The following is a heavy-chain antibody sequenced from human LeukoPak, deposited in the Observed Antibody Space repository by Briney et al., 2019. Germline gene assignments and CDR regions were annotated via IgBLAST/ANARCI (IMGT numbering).Heavy chain of an antibody. D-gene: IGHD6-19*01. V-gene: IGHV4-59*01. Sequence: SETLPLTCTVSGASISSYYWSWIRQPPGKGLEWIGYIYYSGSTNYNPSLKSRVTISVDTSKNQFSLKLSSVTAADTALYYCASSLDSSGWYFGVYWGQGTLVTVSS. J-gene: IGHJ4*02. CDR3: ASSLDSSGWYFGVY. CDR1: GASISSYY. CDR2: IYYSGST.